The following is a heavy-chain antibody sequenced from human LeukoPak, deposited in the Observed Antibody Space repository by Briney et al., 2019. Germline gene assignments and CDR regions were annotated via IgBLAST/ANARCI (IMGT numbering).Heavy chain of an antibody. Sequence: GGSLRLSCAASGFTFSSYSMNWVRQAPGKGLEWVSSISSSSSYIYYADSVKGRFTISRDNAKNSLYLQMNSLRAEDTAVYYCAREGYYYDSSGYYDYWGQGTLVTVSS. D-gene: IGHD3-22*01. CDR1: GFTFSSYS. CDR2: ISSSSSYI. J-gene: IGHJ4*02. V-gene: IGHV3-21*01. CDR3: AREGYYYDSSGYYDY.